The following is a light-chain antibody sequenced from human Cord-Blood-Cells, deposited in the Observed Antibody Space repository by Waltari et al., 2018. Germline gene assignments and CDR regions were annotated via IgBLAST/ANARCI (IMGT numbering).Light chain of an antibody. CDR3: QQRSDWPT. J-gene: IGKJ1*01. Sequence: EIVLTQSPATLSLSPGERATLPCRAGQSVSSYLAWYQQEPGQAPRLLIYDASNRATGIPSRCSGCGSGTDFTLTISSLEPEDFAVYYCQQRSDWPTFGQGTKVEIK. V-gene: IGKV3-11*01. CDR2: DAS. CDR1: QSVSSY.